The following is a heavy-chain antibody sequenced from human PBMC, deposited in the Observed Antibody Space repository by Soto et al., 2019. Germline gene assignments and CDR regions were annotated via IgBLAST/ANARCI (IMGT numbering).Heavy chain of an antibody. CDR3: TREHSSGYSYGFPIDY. J-gene: IGHJ4*02. CDR1: AFTVGGYA. Sequence: GGSLRLSCTASAFTVGGYAMSWFRQAPGKGLEWVGFIRSKAYGGTTEYAASVKGRFTISRDDSKSIAYLQMNSLKTEDTAVYYCTREHSSGYSYGFPIDYWGQGPLVTVSS. D-gene: IGHD3-22*01. V-gene: IGHV3-49*03. CDR2: IRSKAYGGTT.